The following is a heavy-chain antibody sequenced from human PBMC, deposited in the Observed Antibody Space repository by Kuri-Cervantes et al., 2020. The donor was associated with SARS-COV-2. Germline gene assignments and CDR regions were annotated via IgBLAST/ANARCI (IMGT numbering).Heavy chain of an antibody. Sequence: GGSLRFSCAASGFTFSSYGMHWVRQAPGKGLEWVAVISYDGSNKYYADSVKGRFTISRDNSKNTLYLQMNSLRAEDTAVYYCAEAGDIVVVPAAYFDYWGQGTLVTVSS. J-gene: IGHJ4*02. D-gene: IGHD2-2*01. CDR3: AEAGDIVVVPAAYFDY. CDR1: GFTFSSYG. V-gene: IGHV3-30*18. CDR2: ISYDGSNK.